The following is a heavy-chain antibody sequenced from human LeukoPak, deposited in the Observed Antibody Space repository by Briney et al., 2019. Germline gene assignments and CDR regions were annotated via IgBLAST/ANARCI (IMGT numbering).Heavy chain of an antibody. CDR2: ISSNGGST. CDR1: GFTFSSYA. CDR3: ASSPQGSSSSWGYYYGMDV. Sequence: PGGSLRLSCAASGFTFSSYAMHWVRQAPGKGLEYVSAISSNGGSTYYANSVKGRFTISRDNSKNTLYLQMGSLRAEDMAVYYCASSPQGSSSSWGYYYGMDVWGQGTTVTVSS. V-gene: IGHV3-64*01. D-gene: IGHD6-6*01. J-gene: IGHJ6*02.